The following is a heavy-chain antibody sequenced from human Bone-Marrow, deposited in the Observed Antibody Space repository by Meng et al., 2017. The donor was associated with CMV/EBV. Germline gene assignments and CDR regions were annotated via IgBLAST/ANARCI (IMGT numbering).Heavy chain of an antibody. V-gene: IGHV3-23*01. Sequence: LSCADSGFTFSNYAMSWVRKAPGKGLEWVSAITDSGDSAYYADSVKGRFTISRDNSKNTLYLQMNSLRAEDTAVYYCAKVIMYFFDYWGQGTLVTVSS. D-gene: IGHD2-8*01. CDR1: GFTFSNYA. CDR2: ITDSGDSA. J-gene: IGHJ4*02. CDR3: AKVIMYFFDY.